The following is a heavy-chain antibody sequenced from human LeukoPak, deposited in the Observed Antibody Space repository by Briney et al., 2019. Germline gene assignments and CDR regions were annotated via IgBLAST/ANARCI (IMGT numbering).Heavy chain of an antibody. J-gene: IGHJ4*02. CDR2: INHSGST. D-gene: IGHD1-26*01. CDR3: ARGVGTGATVDY. V-gene: IGHV4-34*01. Sequence: SETLSLTCAVYGGSFSGYYWSWIRQPPGKGLEWIGEINHSGSTNYNPSLKSRVTRSVDTSKNQFSLKLSSVTAADTAVYYCARGVGTGATVDYWGQGTLVTVSS. CDR1: GGSFSGYY.